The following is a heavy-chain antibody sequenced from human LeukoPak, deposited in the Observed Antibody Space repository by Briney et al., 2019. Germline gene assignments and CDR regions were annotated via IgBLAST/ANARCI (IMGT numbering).Heavy chain of an antibody. CDR2: IIPIFGTA. CDR1: GGTFSSYA. V-gene: IGHV1-69*05. D-gene: IGHD2-15*01. Sequence: SVKVSCKASGGTFSSYAISWVRQAPGQGLEWMGGIIPIFGTANYAQKFQGRVTITTDESTSTAYMELSSLRSEDTAVYYCARGPLPGYCSGGSCYYNWFDPWGQGTLVTVPS. CDR3: ARGPLPGYCSGGSCYYNWFDP. J-gene: IGHJ5*02.